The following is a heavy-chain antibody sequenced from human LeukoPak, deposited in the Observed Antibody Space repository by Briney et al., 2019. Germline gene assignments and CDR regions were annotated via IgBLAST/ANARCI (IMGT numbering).Heavy chain of an antibody. V-gene: IGHV1-2*06. CDR3: ARDKYYYGSGSRPLDY. CDR1: GYTFTGNY. CDR2: INPNSGGT. Sequence: ASVKVSCKASGYTFTGNYMHWVRQAPGQGLEWMGRINPNSGGTNYAQKFQGRVTMTRDTSISTAYMELSRLRSDDTAVYYCARDKYYYGSGSRPLDYWGQGTLVTVSS. J-gene: IGHJ4*02. D-gene: IGHD3-10*01.